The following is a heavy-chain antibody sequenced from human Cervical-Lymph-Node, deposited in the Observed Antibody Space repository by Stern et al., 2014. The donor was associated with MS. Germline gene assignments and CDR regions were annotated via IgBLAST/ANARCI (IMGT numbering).Heavy chain of an antibody. CDR2: IYSGDSDT. D-gene: IGHD6-13*01. V-gene: IGHV5-51*01. CDR1: GYSFSRYW. J-gene: IGHJ3*01. Sequence: EVQLVQSGTEVKKPGESLKISCKASGYSFSRYWIGWVRQMPGIGLEWMGIIYSGDSDTRYSPSFEGQVTISADTSISAAYLQWSSLKASDTAMYYCARGIEPHSRDTFDLWCQGTMVTVSS. CDR3: ARGIEPHSRDTFDL.